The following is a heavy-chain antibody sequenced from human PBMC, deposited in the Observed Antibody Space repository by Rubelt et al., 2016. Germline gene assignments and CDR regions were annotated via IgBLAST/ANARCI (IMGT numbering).Heavy chain of an antibody. D-gene: IGHD4-17*01. CDR1: GASVNNYY. Sequence: QVRLQESGPGLVKPSETLSLTCTVSGASVNNYYWTWVRQPPGTGLEWIGDISHSGSTNSNPPLRGRLPISCDMSKNQFSLRLLYVTAADTAVYYCVRERATVTTLFDYWGQGTLVTVSS. J-gene: IGHJ4*02. CDR3: VRERATVTTLFDY. V-gene: IGHV4-59*02. CDR2: ISHSGST.